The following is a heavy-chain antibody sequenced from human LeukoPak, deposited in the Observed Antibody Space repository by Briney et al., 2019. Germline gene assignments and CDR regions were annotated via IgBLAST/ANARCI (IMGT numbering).Heavy chain of an antibody. D-gene: IGHD4-17*01. CDR3: ARDGGYGDPAGLDY. Sequence: GGSLRLSCAASGFTFSSYSMNWVRQAPGKGLEWVSYISSSSSTIYYADSVKGRFTISRDNAKNSLYLQMNSLRAEDTAVYYCARDGGYGDPAGLDYWGQGTLVTVSS. CDR1: GFTFSSYS. CDR2: ISSSSSTI. V-gene: IGHV3-48*04. J-gene: IGHJ4*02.